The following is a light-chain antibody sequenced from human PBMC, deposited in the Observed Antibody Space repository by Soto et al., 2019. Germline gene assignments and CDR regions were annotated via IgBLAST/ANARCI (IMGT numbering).Light chain of an antibody. J-gene: IGKJ1*01. CDR2: GAS. CDR1: QSVSSSY. Sequence: EIVLTQSPGTLSLSPGERATLSCRASQSVSSSYLAWYQQKPGQAPRLLIYGASNRATGIPDRFSGSESGTDFILTISRLEPEDFAVYYCQQYDTFGQGTKVDIK. CDR3: QQYDT. V-gene: IGKV3-20*01.